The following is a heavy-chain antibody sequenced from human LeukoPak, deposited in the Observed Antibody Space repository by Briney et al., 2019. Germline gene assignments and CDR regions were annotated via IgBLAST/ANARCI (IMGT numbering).Heavy chain of an antibody. Sequence: GGSLRLSCAASGFTFSSYAMHWVRQAPGKGLEWVAVISYDGSNKYYADSVKGRFTISRDNSKNTLYLQMNSLRAKDTAVYYCARDTFSDHWGQGTLVTVSS. J-gene: IGHJ4*02. V-gene: IGHV3-30-3*01. CDR1: GFTFSSYA. D-gene: IGHD3-16*01. CDR3: ARDTFSDH. CDR2: ISYDGSNK.